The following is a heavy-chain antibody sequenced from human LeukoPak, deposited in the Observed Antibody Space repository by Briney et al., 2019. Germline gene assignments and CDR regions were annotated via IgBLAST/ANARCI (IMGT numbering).Heavy chain of an antibody. CDR2: INHSGST. D-gene: IGHD3-10*01. V-gene: IGHV4-34*01. Sequence: SETLSLTCAVYGGSFSGYYWSWIRQPPGKGLEWIGEINHSGSTNYNPSLKSRVTISVDTSKNQFSLKLSSVTAADTAVYFCARGETYFYASGRMDHWGQGNLVTVSS. J-gene: IGHJ4*02. CDR1: GGSFSGYY. CDR3: ARGETYFYASGRMDH.